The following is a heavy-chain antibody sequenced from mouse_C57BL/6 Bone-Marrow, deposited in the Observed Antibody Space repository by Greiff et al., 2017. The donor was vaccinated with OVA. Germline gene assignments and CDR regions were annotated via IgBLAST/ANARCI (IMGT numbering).Heavy chain of an antibody. Sequence: EVMLVESGEGLVKPGGSLKLSCAASGFTFSSYAMSWVRQTPEKRLEWVAYISSGGDYIYYADTVKGRFTISRDNARNTLYLQMSSLKSEDTAMYYCTRGGGYYYGSSRGAMDYWGQGTSVTVSS. J-gene: IGHJ4*01. CDR3: TRGGGYYYGSSRGAMDY. D-gene: IGHD1-1*01. V-gene: IGHV5-9-1*02. CDR2: ISSGGDYI. CDR1: GFTFSSYA.